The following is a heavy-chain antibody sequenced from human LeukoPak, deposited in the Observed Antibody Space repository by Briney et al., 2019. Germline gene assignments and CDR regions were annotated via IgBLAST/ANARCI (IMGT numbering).Heavy chain of an antibody. CDR1: GGSISSYY. Sequence: NSSETLSLTCAVSGGSISSYYWSWIRQPPGKGLEWIGYIYYSGSTNYNPSLKSRVTISVDTSKNQFSLKLSSVTAADTAVYYCARERFGEDRDYYYYGMDVWGQGTTVTVSS. J-gene: IGHJ6*02. CDR3: ARERFGEDRDYYYYGMDV. CDR2: IYYSGST. D-gene: IGHD3-10*01. V-gene: IGHV4-59*01.